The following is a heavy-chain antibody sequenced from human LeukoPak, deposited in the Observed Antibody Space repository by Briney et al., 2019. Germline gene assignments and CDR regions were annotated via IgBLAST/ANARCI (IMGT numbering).Heavy chain of an antibody. CDR2: IKQDGSEK. Sequence: GGSLRLSCTASGFTFGDYAMSWVRQAPGKGLEWVANIKQDGSEKYYVDSVKGRFTISRDNAKNSLYLQMNSLRAEDTAVYYCARENSGGSAFDYWGQGTLVTVSS. CDR1: GFTFGDYA. J-gene: IGHJ4*02. V-gene: IGHV3-7*01. D-gene: IGHD3-16*01. CDR3: ARENSGGSAFDY.